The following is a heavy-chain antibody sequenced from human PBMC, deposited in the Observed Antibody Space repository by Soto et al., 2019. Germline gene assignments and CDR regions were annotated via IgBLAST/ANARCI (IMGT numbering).Heavy chain of an antibody. CDR1: GFTFNDYG. CDR3: ARDKDLLTGNDFDY. J-gene: IGHJ4*02. CDR2: IVYDGSNK. Sequence: QVQLVESGGGVVQPGRSLRLSCAASGFTFNDYGMHWVRQVPGKGLEWVAVIVYDGSNKYYADSVKGRFTISRDNSKNTLYLQMNSLRAEDTSVYYCARDKDLLTGNDFDYWGQGTLVTVSS. V-gene: IGHV3-33*01. D-gene: IGHD3-9*01.